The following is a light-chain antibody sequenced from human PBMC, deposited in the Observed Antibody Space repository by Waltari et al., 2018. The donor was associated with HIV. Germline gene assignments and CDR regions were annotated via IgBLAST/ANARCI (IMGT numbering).Light chain of an antibody. CDR2: QDS. CDR1: KLGDKY. CDR3: QAWDSNTWV. Sequence: SYELTQPPSVSVSPGQTASITCSGDKLGDKYACWYHKKPGQSPVLVIYQDSKRPSGIPELSAGSNSGNTATLTIGGTQAMDEADYYCQAWDSNTWVFGGGTKLTVL. J-gene: IGLJ3*02. V-gene: IGLV3-1*01.